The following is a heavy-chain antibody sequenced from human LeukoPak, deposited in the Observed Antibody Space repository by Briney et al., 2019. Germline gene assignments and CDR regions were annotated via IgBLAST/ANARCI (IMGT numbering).Heavy chain of an antibody. Sequence: GGSLRLSCVASGFTFSSYGIHWVRQAPGKGLEWVAVIWYGGSKKYYADSVKGRFTISRDNSKNTLYLQMYSLRDEDTAVYYCAKALLRSDRAYYFDYWGQGTLVTVSS. J-gene: IGHJ4*02. CDR2: IWYGGSKK. V-gene: IGHV3-33*06. D-gene: IGHD4-17*01. CDR3: AKALLRSDRAYYFDY. CDR1: GFTFSSYG.